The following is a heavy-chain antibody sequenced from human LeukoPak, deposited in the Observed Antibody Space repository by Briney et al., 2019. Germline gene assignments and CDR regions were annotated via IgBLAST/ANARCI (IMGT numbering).Heavy chain of an antibody. D-gene: IGHD1-26*01. J-gene: IGHJ5*02. Sequence: SETLSLTCTASGGSISSYYWSWIRQPPGKGLEWIGYIYYSGSTNYNPSLKSRVTISVDTSKNQFSLKLSSVTAADTAVYYCARQGEEGEDWFDPWGQGTLVTVSS. CDR1: GGSISSYY. CDR2: IYYSGST. V-gene: IGHV4-59*01. CDR3: ARQGEEGEDWFDP.